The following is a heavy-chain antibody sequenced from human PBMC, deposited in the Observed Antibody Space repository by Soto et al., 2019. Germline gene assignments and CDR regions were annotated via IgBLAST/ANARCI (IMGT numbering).Heavy chain of an antibody. Sequence: SQTLSLTCVISGDSVSINSVAWNWVRQSPSRGLEWLGRTYYRSRWYNDYAVSVRSRIAINPDTSKNHFSLQLNSVTPEDTAVYYCTRDGDFYGFDVRGQGTTVTVSS. CDR1: GDSVSINSVA. J-gene: IGHJ6*02. CDR3: TRDGDFYGFDV. CDR2: TYYRSRWYN. D-gene: IGHD3-3*01. V-gene: IGHV6-1*01.